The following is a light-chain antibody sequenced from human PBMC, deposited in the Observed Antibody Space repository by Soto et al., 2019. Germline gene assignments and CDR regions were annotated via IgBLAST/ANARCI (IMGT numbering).Light chain of an antibody. CDR3: QQALT. CDR1: QDISNY. CDR2: DAS. V-gene: IGKV1-33*01. J-gene: IGKJ4*01. Sequence: DIQMTQSPSSLSASVGDRVTITCQASQDISNYLNWYQQKPGKAPKLLIYDASNLETGFPSRFSGSGSGTDFTFTISSLQPEDIATYYCQQALTFGGGTKVEIK.